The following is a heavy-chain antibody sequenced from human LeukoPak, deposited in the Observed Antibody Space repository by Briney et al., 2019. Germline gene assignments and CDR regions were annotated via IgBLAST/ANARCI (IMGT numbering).Heavy chain of an antibody. J-gene: IGHJ4*02. D-gene: IGHD1-14*01. CDR3: AYNRNFALDN. V-gene: IGHV4-4*02. CDR2: IYHSGGA. Sequence: SGTLSPTCAVSGASIDSHSWWSWVRQPPGKGLEWIGEIYHSGGANYKPSLKSRVTMSVDTSKNHFSLKLTSVTAADTAVYYCAYNRNFALDNWGQGTLVTVSS. CDR1: GASIDSHSW.